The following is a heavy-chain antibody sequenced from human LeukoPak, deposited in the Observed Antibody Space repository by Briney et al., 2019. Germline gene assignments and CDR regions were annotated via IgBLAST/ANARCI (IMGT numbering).Heavy chain of an antibody. J-gene: IGHJ4*02. V-gene: IGHV3-23*01. Sequence: PGGSLRLPCAPSGFTFSRYAMSWLRPAPGKGLEWVSAISGSGGSTYYADSVKGRFTISRDNSKNMLYLQMDSLRAEDTAVYYCAKIRGPRVGYFDYWGQGTLVTVSS. CDR1: GFTFSRYA. CDR2: ISGSGGST. CDR3: AKIRGPRVGYFDY.